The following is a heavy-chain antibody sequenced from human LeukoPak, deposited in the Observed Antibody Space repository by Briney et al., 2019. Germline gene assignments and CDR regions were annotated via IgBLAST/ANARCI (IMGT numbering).Heavy chain of an antibody. Sequence: SETLSLTCAVSGYSISSGYYWGWVRQPPGKGLEWIGSIYHSGSTYYNSSLKSRVTISVDTSKNQFSLKRSSVTAADTAVYYCARLLGYCSGGSCYFDYWGQGTLVTVSS. D-gene: IGHD2-15*01. J-gene: IGHJ4*02. CDR1: GYSISSGYY. V-gene: IGHV4-38-2*01. CDR2: IYHSGST. CDR3: ARLLGYCSGGSCYFDY.